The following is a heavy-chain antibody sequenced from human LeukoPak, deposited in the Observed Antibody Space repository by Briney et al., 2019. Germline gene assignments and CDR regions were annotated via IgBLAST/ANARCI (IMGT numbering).Heavy chain of an antibody. CDR1: GFTFSSYS. CDR3: AGNSPGFDS. J-gene: IGHJ4*02. V-gene: IGHV3-21*01. D-gene: IGHD2-21*01. Sequence: PGGSLRLSCAASGFTFSSYSMNWVRQAPGKGLEWVSSISSSSSYIYYADSVKGRFTISRDNAKNTLFLQMNSLRAEDTAVYYCAGNSPGFDSWGQGTLVTVSS. CDR2: ISSSSSYI.